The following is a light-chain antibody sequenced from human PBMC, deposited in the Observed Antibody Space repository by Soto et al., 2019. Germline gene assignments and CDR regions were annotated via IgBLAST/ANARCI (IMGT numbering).Light chain of an antibody. V-gene: IGKV3-20*01. CDR2: SSS. CDR3: HQYGSSPWT. Sequence: EIGVTQSPGTLSLSPGERATLSCRASQSVTSSSLAWYQQKPGHAPRLLIYSSSGRATGIPDRFSGSGSGTDFTLTISRLEPEDFAVYYCHQYGSSPWTFGQGTKVEIK. CDR1: QSVTSSS. J-gene: IGKJ1*01.